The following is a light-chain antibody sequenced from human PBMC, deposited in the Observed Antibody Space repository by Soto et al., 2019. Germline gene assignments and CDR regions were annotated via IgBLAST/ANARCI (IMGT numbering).Light chain of an antibody. CDR3: AAWDDSLEGVV. J-gene: IGLJ3*02. CDR2: TNN. CDR1: SSNIWSNP. Sequence: QSVLTQPPSASGTPGQRVTISCSGSSSNIWSNPVSWYQHLPGTAPKVLIFTNNQRPSGVPDRVSGSKSGTSASLAISGLRSEDEAHYYCAAWDDSLEGVVLGGGTKLTVL. V-gene: IGLV1-44*01.